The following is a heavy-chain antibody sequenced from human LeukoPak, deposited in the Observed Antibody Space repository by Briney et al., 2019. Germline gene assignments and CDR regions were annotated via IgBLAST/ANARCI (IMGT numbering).Heavy chain of an antibody. CDR2: ISYDGSNK. Sequence: GRSLRLSCTASGFTFSSYGMHWVRQAPWKGREWVTVISYDGSNKYYADSVKGRFTISRDNSKNTLYLQMNSMRAEDTAVYYCAKDGRYFDWLQDDAFDIWGQGTMVTVSS. CDR1: GFTFSSYG. CDR3: AKDGRYFDWLQDDAFDI. D-gene: IGHD3-9*01. J-gene: IGHJ3*02. V-gene: IGHV3-30*18.